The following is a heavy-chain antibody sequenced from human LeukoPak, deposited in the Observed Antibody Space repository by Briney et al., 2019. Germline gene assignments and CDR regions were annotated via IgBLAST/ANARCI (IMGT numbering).Heavy chain of an antibody. J-gene: IGHJ4*02. CDR1: GYTFTSYY. Sequence: GASVKVSCKASGYTFTSYYMHWVRRAPGQGLEWMGIINPTGGSTSYAQKFQGRVTMTEDTSTDTAYMELSSLRSEDTAVYYCATGSGASPFDYWGQGTLVTVSS. CDR3: ATGSGASPFDY. V-gene: IGHV1-46*01. CDR2: INPTGGST. D-gene: IGHD1/OR15-1a*01.